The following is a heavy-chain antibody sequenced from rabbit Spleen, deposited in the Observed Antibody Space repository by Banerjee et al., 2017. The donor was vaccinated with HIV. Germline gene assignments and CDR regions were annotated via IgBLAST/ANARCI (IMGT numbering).Heavy chain of an antibody. J-gene: IGHJ4*01. Sequence: QEQLEESGGGLVQPGASLTLTCTASGFDLSRYYYMCWVRQAPGKGLEWIGCIYGGSSGSTYYASWAKGRFTISKTSSTTVTLQMTSLTAADTATYFCARDLDGGAGGYFDLWGQGTLVTVS. CDR2: IYGGSSGST. CDR1: GFDLSRYYY. D-gene: IGHD1-1*01. V-gene: IGHV1S45*01. CDR3: ARDLDGGAGGYFDL.